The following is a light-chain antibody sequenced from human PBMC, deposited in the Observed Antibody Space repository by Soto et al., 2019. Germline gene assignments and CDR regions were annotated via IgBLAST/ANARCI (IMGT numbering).Light chain of an antibody. V-gene: IGKV1-39*01. CDR2: GAS. CDR3: QQSFITPPLT. CDR1: QSISTY. J-gene: IGKJ4*01. Sequence: DIQMTPPPSSLSASIGDRITITCRASQSISTYLNWYQQKPGKAPNLLTYGASTLQSAVPSRFSGRVSATDFTLTISSLQPEDFATYYCQQSFITPPLTFGGGTKVDIK.